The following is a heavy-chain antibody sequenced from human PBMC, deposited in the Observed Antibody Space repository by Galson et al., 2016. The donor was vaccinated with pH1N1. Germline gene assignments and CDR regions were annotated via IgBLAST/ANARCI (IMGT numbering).Heavy chain of an antibody. D-gene: IGHD3-3*01. V-gene: IGHV4-38-2*01. CDR1: GYSISSGYY. Sequence: SETLSLTCAVSGYSISSGYYWGWIRQPPGKGLEWIGSIYHSGSTYYNPSLKSRVTISVDTSKNQFSLKLSSVTAADTAVYYCARLARYYTPFDYWGQGTLVTVSS. CDR3: ARLARYYTPFDY. CDR2: IYHSGST. J-gene: IGHJ4*02.